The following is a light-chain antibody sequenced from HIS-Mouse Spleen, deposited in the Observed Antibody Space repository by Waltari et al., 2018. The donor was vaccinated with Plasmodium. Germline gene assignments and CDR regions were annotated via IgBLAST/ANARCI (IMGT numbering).Light chain of an antibody. V-gene: IGLV3-1*01. CDR2: QDS. Sequence: SYELTQPPSVSVSPGQTASITCSGAKLGDKYACWYQQKQGQSPVLGIYQDSKRPSGIPERFSGSNSGNTATLTISGTQAMDEADYYCQAWDSSTVVFGGGTKLTVL. CDR3: QAWDSSTVV. CDR1: KLGDKY. J-gene: IGLJ2*01.